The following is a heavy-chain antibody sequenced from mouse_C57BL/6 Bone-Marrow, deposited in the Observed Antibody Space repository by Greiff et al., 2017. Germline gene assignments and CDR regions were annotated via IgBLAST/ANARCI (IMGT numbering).Heavy chain of an antibody. Sequence: QVQLQQSGAELVRPGTSVKMSCKASGYTFTNYWIGWAKQRPGHGLEWIGDIYPGGGYTNYNEKFKGKATLTADQSSSTAYMQFSSLTSEDSAIYYGARKGRGAMDYWGQGTSVTVSS. J-gene: IGHJ4*01. D-gene: IGHD3-3*01. CDR2: IYPGGGYT. V-gene: IGHV1-63*01. CDR1: GYTFTNYW. CDR3: ARKGRGAMDY.